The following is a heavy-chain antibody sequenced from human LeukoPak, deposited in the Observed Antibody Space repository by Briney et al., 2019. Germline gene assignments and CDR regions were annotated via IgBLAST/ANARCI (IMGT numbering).Heavy chain of an antibody. CDR2: IKQDGSEK. J-gene: IGHJ4*02. V-gene: IGHV3-7*05. D-gene: IGHD6-13*01. CDR3: ARKLYSSSWYFDY. CDR1: GFTFSSYW. Sequence: PGGSLRLSCAASGFTFSSYWMSWVRQAPGKGLEWVANIKQDGSEKYYVDSVKGRFTISRDNAKNSLYLQMNSLRAEDTAVYYCARKLYSSSWYFDYWGQGTLVTVSS.